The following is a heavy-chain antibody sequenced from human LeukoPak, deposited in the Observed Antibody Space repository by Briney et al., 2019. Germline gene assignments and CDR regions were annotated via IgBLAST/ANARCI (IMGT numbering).Heavy chain of an antibody. CDR3: ARGMIAAAGASNWFDP. Sequence: ASVKVSCKASGGTFSSYAISCVRQAPGQGREWMGRIIPIFGTANYAQKFQGRVTITTDESTSTAYMELSSLRSEDTAVYYCARGMIAAAGASNWFDPWGQGTLVTVSS. J-gene: IGHJ5*02. V-gene: IGHV1-69*05. D-gene: IGHD6-13*01. CDR2: IIPIFGTA. CDR1: GGTFSSYA.